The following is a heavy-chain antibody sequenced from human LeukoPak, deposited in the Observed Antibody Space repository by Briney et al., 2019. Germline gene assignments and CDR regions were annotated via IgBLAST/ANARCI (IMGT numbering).Heavy chain of an antibody. Sequence: AGGSLRLSCAASGFTVSTNYMGWVRQAPGKGLQWVSVIYSGGSTYYADSVKGRFTISRDNSKNTLYRQMNSLRAEDTAVYYCARANYGDYYFDYWGQGTLVTVSS. V-gene: IGHV3-66*01. CDR1: GFTVSTNY. D-gene: IGHD4-17*01. CDR2: IYSGGST. CDR3: ARANYGDYYFDY. J-gene: IGHJ4*02.